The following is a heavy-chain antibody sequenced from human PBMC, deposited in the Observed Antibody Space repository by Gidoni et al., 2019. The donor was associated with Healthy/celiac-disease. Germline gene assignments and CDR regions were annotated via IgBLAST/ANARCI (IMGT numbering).Heavy chain of an antibody. D-gene: IGHD3-10*01. J-gene: IGHJ5*02. Sequence: QVQLQESGPGLVKPSETLSLTCTASGCSISSYYCSWIRQPPGKGVEWIGYIYYSGITNYHPSLESRVTISVDTSKNQFSLKLSSVTAADTAVYYCARDSYYGSGSYPLRPEFWFDPWGQGTLVTVSS. CDR2: IYYSGIT. CDR1: GCSISSYY. CDR3: ARDSYYGSGSYPLRPEFWFDP. V-gene: IGHV4-59*01.